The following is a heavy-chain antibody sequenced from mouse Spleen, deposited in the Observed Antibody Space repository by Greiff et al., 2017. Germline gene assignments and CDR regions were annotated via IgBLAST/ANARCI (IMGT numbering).Heavy chain of an antibody. D-gene: IGHD2-4*01. J-gene: IGHJ2*01. CDR1: GYTFTDYY. CDR2: INPNNGGT. CDR3: ARSYDYDDYFDY. V-gene: IGHV1-26*01. Sequence: EVQLQQSGPELVKPGASVKISCKASGYTFTDYYMNWVKQSHGKSLEWIGDINPNNGGTSYNQKFKGKATLTVDKSSSTAYMELRSLTSEVSAVYYCARSYDYDDYFDYWGQGTTLTVSS.